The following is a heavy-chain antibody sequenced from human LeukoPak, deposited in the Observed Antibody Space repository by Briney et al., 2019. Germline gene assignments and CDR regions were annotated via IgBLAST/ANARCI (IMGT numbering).Heavy chain of an antibody. Sequence: GGSLRLSCAASGFTFSSYAMSWVRQAPGKGLEWVSAISCSGGSTYYADSVKGRFTISRDNSKNTLYLQMNSLRAEDTAVYYCAKSGGVYCSSTSCPLDPWGQGTLVTVSS. V-gene: IGHV3-23*01. D-gene: IGHD2-2*01. J-gene: IGHJ5*02. CDR2: ISCSGGST. CDR1: GFTFSSYA. CDR3: AKSGGVYCSSTSCPLDP.